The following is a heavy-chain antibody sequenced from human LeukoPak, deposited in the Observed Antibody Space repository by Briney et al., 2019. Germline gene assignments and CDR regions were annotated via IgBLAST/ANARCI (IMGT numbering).Heavy chain of an antibody. D-gene: IGHD3-16*02. Sequence: GGSLRLSCAASGFPFSDTYMSWVRQAPGKGLEWVGHIKSKTDGGTTDYAAPVKGRFTISRDDSKNTLYLQMNSLKTEDTAVYYCTTGVMITFGGVIVFDYWGQGTLVTVSS. CDR3: TTGVMITFGGVIVFDY. CDR1: GFPFSDTY. V-gene: IGHV3-15*01. CDR2: IKSKTDGGTT. J-gene: IGHJ4*02.